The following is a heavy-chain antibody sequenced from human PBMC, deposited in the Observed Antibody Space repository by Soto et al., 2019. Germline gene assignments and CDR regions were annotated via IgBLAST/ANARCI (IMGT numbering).Heavy chain of an antibody. V-gene: IGHV4-31*03. J-gene: IGHJ1*01. CDR2: IYYSGLT. D-gene: IGHD1-26*01. CDR3: ARSRSYYVEDFQK. CDR1: GDSISTEGYY. Sequence: SETLSLTCSVSGDSISTEGYYWSWIRQHPGKGLEWIGYIYYSGLTTYNPSLKSRVTISRATSKNQFYLKLSSVTAADTAVYYCARSRSYYVEDFQKWGQGTLVTVSS.